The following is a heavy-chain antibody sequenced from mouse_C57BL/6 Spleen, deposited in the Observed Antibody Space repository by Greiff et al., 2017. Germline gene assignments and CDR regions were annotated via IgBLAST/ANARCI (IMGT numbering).Heavy chain of an antibody. CDR2: INYDGSST. Sequence: EVKLVESEGGLVQPGSSMKLSCTASGFTFSDYYMAWVRQVPEKGLEWVANINYDGSSTYYLDSLKSRFIISRDNAKNILYLQMSSLKSEDTATYYCAQAYRGFAYWGQGTLVTVSA. V-gene: IGHV5-16*01. J-gene: IGHJ3*01. D-gene: IGHD2-12*01. CDR1: GFTFSDYY. CDR3: AQAYRGFAY.